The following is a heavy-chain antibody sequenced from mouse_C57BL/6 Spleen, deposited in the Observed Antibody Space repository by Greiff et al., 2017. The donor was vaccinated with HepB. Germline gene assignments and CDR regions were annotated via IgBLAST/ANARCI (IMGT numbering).Heavy chain of an antibody. CDR2: IYPGDGDT. V-gene: IGHV1-80*01. CDR1: GYAFSSYW. Sequence: VQLQQSGAELVKPGASVKISCKASGYAFSSYWMNWVKQRPGKGLEWIGQIYPGDGDTNYNGKFKGKATLTADKSSSTAYMQLSSLTSEDSAVYFCARSRVTTTSWFAYWGQVTLVTVSA. D-gene: IGHD2-3*01. CDR3: ARSRVTTTSWFAY. J-gene: IGHJ3*01.